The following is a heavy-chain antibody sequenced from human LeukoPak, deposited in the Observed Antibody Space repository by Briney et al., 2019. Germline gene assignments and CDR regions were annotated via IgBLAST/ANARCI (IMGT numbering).Heavy chain of an antibody. V-gene: IGHV3-74*01. D-gene: IGHD3-22*01. CDR2: NPDGSTT. CDR1: GFTFSRYW. Sequence: GGSLRLSCAASGFTFSRYWIHWVRQAPGKGPEWVSRNPDGSTTTYADSVKGRFTISRDNAKNTVYLQMNSLRAEDTALYHCVRVLSGSWDWFDPWGQGTLVTVSS. J-gene: IGHJ5*02. CDR3: VRVLSGSWDWFDP.